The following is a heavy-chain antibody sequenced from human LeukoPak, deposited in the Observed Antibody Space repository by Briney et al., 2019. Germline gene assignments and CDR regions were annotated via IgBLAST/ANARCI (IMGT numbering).Heavy chain of an antibody. J-gene: IGHJ6*03. CDR1: GGTFSSYA. V-gene: IGHV1-69*06. Sequence: SVKVSCKASGGTFSSYAISWVRQAPGQGLEWMGGIIPVFDTANYAQKFQGRVTITADKSTSTAYMELSSLRSEDTAVYYCARALGTYYYYYMDVWGKGTTVTVSS. CDR3: ARALGTYYYYYMDV. CDR2: IIPVFDTA. D-gene: IGHD1-1*01.